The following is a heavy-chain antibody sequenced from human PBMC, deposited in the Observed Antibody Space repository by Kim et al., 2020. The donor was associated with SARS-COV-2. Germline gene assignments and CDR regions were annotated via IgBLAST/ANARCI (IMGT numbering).Heavy chain of an antibody. V-gene: IGHV1-69*04. Sequence: SVKVSCRASGGTFSSYAISCVRQAPGQGLEWMGRVMPMFNLANYAQKFEGRVTISADRSTNTAYMELSSLTSEDTAVYYCARDPYFNVYHFGLDVWGQGTTVAVSS. CDR1: GGTFSSYA. CDR3: ARDPYFNVYHFGLDV. CDR2: VMPMFNLA. D-gene: IGHD3-10*02. J-gene: IGHJ6*02.